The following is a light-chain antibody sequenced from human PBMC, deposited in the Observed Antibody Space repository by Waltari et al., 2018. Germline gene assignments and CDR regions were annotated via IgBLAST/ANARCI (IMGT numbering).Light chain of an antibody. J-gene: IGLJ3*02. Sequence: QAVVTQESSLTVSPGGTVTLNCGSSTGAVTSGHYPYWFQQQPGQVPRTLIYDTSNKPSWTPARFSGSLLGGKAALTLSGAQPEDEAEYYCLLSYSGARVFGGGTKLTVL. CDR3: LLSYSGARV. CDR2: DTS. CDR1: TGAVTSGHY. V-gene: IGLV7-46*01.